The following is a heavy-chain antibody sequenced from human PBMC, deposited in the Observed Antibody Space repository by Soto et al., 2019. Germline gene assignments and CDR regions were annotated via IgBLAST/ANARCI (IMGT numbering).Heavy chain of an antibody. J-gene: IGHJ4*02. CDR3: ERDFEY. CDR2: INSDGSST. Sequence: EVQLVESGGGLVQPGGSLRLSCEASGFTFSTFWMHWVRQAPGKGLVWVSRINSDGSSTYYADSVKGRVTISRDNAKHALYLHLSSLRPEDTAVCYCERDFEYWGQGTRVTVSS. V-gene: IGHV3-74*01. CDR1: GFTFSTFW.